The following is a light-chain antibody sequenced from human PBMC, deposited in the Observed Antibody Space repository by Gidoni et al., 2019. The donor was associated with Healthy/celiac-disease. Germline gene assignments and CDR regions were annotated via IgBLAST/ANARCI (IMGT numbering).Light chain of an antibody. CDR1: QSVSSN. V-gene: IGKV3-15*01. CDR3: QRYNNWPSWT. J-gene: IGKJ1*01. Sequence: EIVITQSPATPSLSPGERATLSCRASQSVSSNLSWYQQKPGQAHRLLIYGASTRATGIPARFSVSGSGTEFTLTISSLQSEDVAVYYYQRYNNWPSWTFGQGSKVEIK. CDR2: GAS.